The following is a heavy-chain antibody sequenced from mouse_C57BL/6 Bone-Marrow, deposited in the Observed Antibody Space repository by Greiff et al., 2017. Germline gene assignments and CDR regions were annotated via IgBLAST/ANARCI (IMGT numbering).Heavy chain of an antibody. V-gene: IGHV2-9*01. D-gene: IGHD1-1*01. CDR1: GFSLTSYG. CDR3: AKHRDYGSSYDYAMDY. J-gene: IGHJ4*01. Sequence: VKLMESGPGLVAPSQSLSITCTVSGFSLTSYGVDWVRQPPGKGLEWLGVIWGGGSTHYNSALMSRLSISKDNSKSQVFLKMNSLQTDDTAMYYWAKHRDYGSSYDYAMDYWGQGTSVTVSS. CDR2: IWGGGST.